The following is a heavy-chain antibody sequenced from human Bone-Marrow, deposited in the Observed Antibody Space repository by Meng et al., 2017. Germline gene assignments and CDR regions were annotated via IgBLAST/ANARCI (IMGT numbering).Heavy chain of an antibody. J-gene: IGHJ4*02. D-gene: IGHD6-6*01. V-gene: IGHV4-34*01. CDR2: INHNGST. Sequence: VQLQQWGAGLLKASETLSPTCAVYGGSFSGYYWSWIRQPPGKGLEWIGEINHNGSTNYNPSLKSRVTISVDTSKNQFSLKLSSVTAADTAVYYCARGLRAARPLLFGYWGQGTLVTVSS. CDR1: GGSFSGYY. CDR3: ARGLRAARPLLFGY.